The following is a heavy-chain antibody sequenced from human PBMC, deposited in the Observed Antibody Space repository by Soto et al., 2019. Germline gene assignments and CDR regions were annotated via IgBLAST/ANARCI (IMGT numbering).Heavy chain of an antibody. J-gene: IGHJ3*02. CDR3: ATSTIAVVFSTTIDAFDI. CDR2: MNPRSGNT. D-gene: IGHD3-22*01. CDR1: ADIFSNYD. V-gene: IGHV1-8*01. Sequence: QVQLVQSGAEVKKPGASVKVSCRASADIFSNYDINWVRQAAGQGLEWMGWMNPRSGNTGSAQEFQGRVTMTRNTSIRTAYIEVSSLRSEDTAVYYCATSTIAVVFSTTIDAFDIWGQGTMVTVSS.